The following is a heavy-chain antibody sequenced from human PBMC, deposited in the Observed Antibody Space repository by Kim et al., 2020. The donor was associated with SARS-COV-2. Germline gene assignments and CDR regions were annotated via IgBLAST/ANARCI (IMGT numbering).Heavy chain of an antibody. CDR2: INQDGYGK. CDR3: ARGVAFDI. CDR1: GFIFSHYW. V-gene: IGHV3-7*01. J-gene: IGHJ3*02. Sequence: GGSLRRSCAASGFIFSHYWMSWVRQAPGKGLEWVATINQDGYGKYYVDAVKGRFTISRDNAENSLYLQMNNLRAEDTAVYYCARGVAFDIWGQGTMVTVSS.